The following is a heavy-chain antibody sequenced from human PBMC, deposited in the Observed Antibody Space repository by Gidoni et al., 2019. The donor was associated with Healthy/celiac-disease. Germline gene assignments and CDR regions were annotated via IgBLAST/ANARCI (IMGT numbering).Heavy chain of an antibody. CDR2: IYHSGST. CDR3: ARSPSSSWYKRYFDL. J-gene: IGHJ2*01. D-gene: IGHD6-13*01. CDR1: GGSIRSSNW. Sequence: QVPLPASVPGLVKPSGTLSLTCAVSGGSIRSSNWWSWVRQPPGKGLEWIGEIYHSGSTNYNPSLKSRVTISVDKSKNQFSLKLSSVTAADTAVYYCARSPSSSWYKRYFDLWGRGTLVTVSS. V-gene: IGHV4-4*02.